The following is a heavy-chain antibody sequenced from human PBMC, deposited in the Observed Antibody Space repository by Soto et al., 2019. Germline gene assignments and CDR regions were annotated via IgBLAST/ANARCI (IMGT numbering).Heavy chain of an antibody. CDR3: AKDLAMVRGVISGTLDY. CDR1: VFTFSSYA. D-gene: IGHD3-10*01. J-gene: IGHJ4*02. Sequence: GWSLRLSCSASVFTFSSYAMSWFRQAPGKGLEWVSAISGSGGSAYYADSVKGRFTISRDNSKNTLYLQMNSLRAEDTAVYYCAKDLAMVRGVISGTLDYWGQGTLVTVSS. V-gene: IGHV3-23*01. CDR2: ISGSGGSA.